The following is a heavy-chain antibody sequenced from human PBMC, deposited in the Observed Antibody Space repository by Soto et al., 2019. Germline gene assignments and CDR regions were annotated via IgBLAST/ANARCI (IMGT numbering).Heavy chain of an antibody. J-gene: IGHJ6*03. CDR3: ARGFRDYGDLQSQCYYYYMDV. D-gene: IGHD4-17*01. V-gene: IGHV1-2*04. Sequence: ASVKVSCKASGYTFTGYYMHWVRQAPGQGLEWMGWINPNSGGTNYAQKFQGWVTMTRDTSISTAYMELSRLRSDDTAVYYCARGFRDYGDLQSQCYYYYMDVWGKGTTVTVSS. CDR1: GYTFTGYY. CDR2: INPNSGGT.